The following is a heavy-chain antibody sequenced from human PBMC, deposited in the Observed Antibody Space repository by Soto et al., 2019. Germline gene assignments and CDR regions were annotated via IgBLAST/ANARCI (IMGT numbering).Heavy chain of an antibody. CDR3: VREDCGGGLCKRFDY. D-gene: IGHD2-15*01. CDR2: IRGDGIVI. J-gene: IGHJ4*02. CDR1: GFTFSSSW. Sequence: EVQLVESGGGLVQPGGSLRLSCAASGFTFSSSWMHWAREAPGKGLVWVSSIRGDGIVITHADSVKGRFTVSRDNAKNTLYLQMNSLRAEDTAVYYCVREDCGGGLCKRFDYWGQGTPVTVSS. V-gene: IGHV3-74*01.